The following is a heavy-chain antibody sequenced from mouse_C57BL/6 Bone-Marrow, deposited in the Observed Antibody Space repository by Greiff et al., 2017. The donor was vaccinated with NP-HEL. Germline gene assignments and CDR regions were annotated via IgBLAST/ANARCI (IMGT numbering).Heavy chain of an antibody. J-gene: IGHJ4*01. CDR3: ARDYSNPYYAMDY. Sequence: VQLQQPGAELVKPGASVKLSCKASGYTFTSYWMHWVKQRPGQGLEWIGMIHPNIGSTNYNEKFKSKATLTVDKSSSTDYMQLSSLKAEDSAVYYCARDYSNPYYAMDYWGQGTSVTVSS. D-gene: IGHD2-5*01. CDR2: IHPNIGST. V-gene: IGHV1-64*01. CDR1: GYTFTSYW.